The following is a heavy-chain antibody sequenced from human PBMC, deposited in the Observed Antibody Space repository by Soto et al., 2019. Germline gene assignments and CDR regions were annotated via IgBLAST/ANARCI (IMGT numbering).Heavy chain of an antibody. CDR2: IQYSGST. V-gene: IGHV4-59*08. CDR3: ARVVTTSKWLDP. Sequence: SETLSLTCTVSGASINGYYWGWIRQPPGKQLEWMGYIQYSGSTNYNPSPKSRVTMSMDTSKKQFSLGLSTVSAADTAVYYCARVVTTSKWLDPWGQGFLVTVSS. D-gene: IGHD2-21*01. J-gene: IGHJ5*02. CDR1: GASINGYY.